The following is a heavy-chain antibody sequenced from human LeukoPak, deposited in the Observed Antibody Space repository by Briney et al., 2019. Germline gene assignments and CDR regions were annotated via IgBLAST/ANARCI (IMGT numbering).Heavy chain of an antibody. CDR3: ARVSDSSGYYYQDY. CDR2: ISSSSSYI. CDR1: GFTFNSYS. D-gene: IGHD3-22*01. Sequence: PGGSLRLSCAASGFTFNSYSMTWVPQAPGKGLEWVSSISSSSSYIYYADSVKGRFTISRDNAKNSLYLQMNSLRAEYTAVYYCARVSDSSGYYYQDYWGQGTLVTVPS. V-gene: IGHV3-21*01. J-gene: IGHJ4*02.